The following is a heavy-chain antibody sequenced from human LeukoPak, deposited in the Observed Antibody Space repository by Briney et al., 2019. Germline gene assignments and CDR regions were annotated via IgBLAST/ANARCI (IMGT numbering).Heavy chain of an antibody. CDR3: AGSTSWYTGYYYYGMDV. J-gene: IGHJ6*02. CDR1: GYTFTSYG. Sequence: ASVKVSCKASGYTFTSYGISWVRQAPGQGLEWMGWISAYNGNTNYAQKLQGRVTMTTDTSTSTAYMELRSLRSDDTAVYYCAGSTSWYTGYYYYGMDVWGQGTTVIVSS. V-gene: IGHV1-18*01. D-gene: IGHD2-2*02. CDR2: ISAYNGNT.